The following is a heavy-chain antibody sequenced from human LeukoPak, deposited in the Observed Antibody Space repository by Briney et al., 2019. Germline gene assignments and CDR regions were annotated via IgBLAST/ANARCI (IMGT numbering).Heavy chain of an antibody. CDR3: AGRGDCSSTSCPYYFDY. J-gene: IGHJ4*02. D-gene: IGHD2-2*01. CDR2: INHSGST. V-gene: IGHV4-34*01. CDR1: GGSFSGYY. Sequence: SETLSLTCAVYGGSFSGYYWSWIRQPPGKGLEWIGEINHSGSTNYNPSLKSRVTISVDASKNQFSLKLSSVTAADTAVYYCAGRGDCSSTSCPYYFDYWGQGTLVTVSS.